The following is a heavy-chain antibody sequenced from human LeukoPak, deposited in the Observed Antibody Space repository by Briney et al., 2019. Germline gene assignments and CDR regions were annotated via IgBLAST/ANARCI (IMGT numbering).Heavy chain of an antibody. Sequence: GGSLRLSCAASGFTFSSYSMNWVRQAPGKGLEWVSYISSSSSTIYYADSVKGRFTISRDNAKNSLYLQMNSLRVEDTAVYYCARGSSISCYTSFGIWGQGTMVTVSS. V-gene: IGHV3-48*01. CDR3: ARGSSISCYTSFGI. J-gene: IGHJ3*02. D-gene: IGHD2-2*02. CDR1: GFTFSSYS. CDR2: ISSSSSTI.